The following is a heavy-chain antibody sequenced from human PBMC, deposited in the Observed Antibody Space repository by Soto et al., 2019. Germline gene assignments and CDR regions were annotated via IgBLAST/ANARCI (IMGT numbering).Heavy chain of an antibody. CDR3: AYRLPYNMNWESGWFDP. CDR1: GFSLSTHGVA. Sequence: QITLKESGPTLVKPTKTRTLTCTFSGFSLSTHGVAVGWIRQPPGKALACLAIIYWDDDKRYNPSLKNRLTITMDTSKNQVVLTMTNVDPVDTATYRCAYRLPYNMNWESGWFDPWGQGTLVTVSS. J-gene: IGHJ5*02. CDR2: IYWDDDK. V-gene: IGHV2-5*02. D-gene: IGHD1-7*01.